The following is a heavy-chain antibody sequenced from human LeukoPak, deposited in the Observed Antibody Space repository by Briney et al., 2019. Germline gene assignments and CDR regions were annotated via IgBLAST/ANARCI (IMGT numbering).Heavy chain of an antibody. J-gene: IGHJ4*02. D-gene: IGHD3-9*01. V-gene: IGHV5-51*01. CDR1: GYSFTSYW. CDR3: ARLPILTTGYSYGISYYFDY. CDR2: IYPGDSDT. Sequence: GESLKISCKGSGYSFTSYWIGWVRQMPGKGLEWMGIIYPGDSDTRHSPSFQGQVTISADKSISTAYLQWSSLKASDTAMYYCARLPILTTGYSYGISYYFDYWGQGTLVTVSS.